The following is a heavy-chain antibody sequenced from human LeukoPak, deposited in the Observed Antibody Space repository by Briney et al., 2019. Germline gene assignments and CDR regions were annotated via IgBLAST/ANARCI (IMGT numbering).Heavy chain of an antibody. CDR3: ARALSELDCSGGSCYLRAVWFDP. V-gene: IGHV4-59*01. CDR2: IYYSGST. CDR1: GGSISSYY. J-gene: IGHJ5*02. Sequence: SETLSLTCTVSGGSISSYYWSWIRQPPGKGPEWIGYIYYSGSTNYNPSLKSRVTISVDTSKNQFSLKLSSVTAADTAVYYCARALSELDCSGGSCYLRAVWFDPWGQGTLVTVSS. D-gene: IGHD2-15*01.